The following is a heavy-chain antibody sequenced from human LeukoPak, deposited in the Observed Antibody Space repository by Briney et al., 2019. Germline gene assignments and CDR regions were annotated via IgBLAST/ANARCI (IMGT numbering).Heavy chain of an antibody. CDR3: ARGITMVRGVIMNYFDY. CDR1: GYTFIGYY. V-gene: IGHV1-2*02. CDR2: INPNSGGT. Sequence: GASVKVSCKASGYTFIGYYMHWVRQAPGQGLEWMGWINPNSGGTNYAQKFQGRVTMTRDTSISTAYMELSRLRSDDTAVYYCARGITMVRGVIMNYFDYWGQGTLVTVSS. J-gene: IGHJ4*02. D-gene: IGHD3-10*01.